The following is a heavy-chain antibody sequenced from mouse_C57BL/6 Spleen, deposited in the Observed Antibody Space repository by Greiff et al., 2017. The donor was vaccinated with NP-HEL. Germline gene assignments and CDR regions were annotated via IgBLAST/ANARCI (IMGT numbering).Heavy chain of an antibody. V-gene: IGHV1-39*01. CDR3: ARAQIGVYGNYVDY. CDR1: GYSFTDYN. Sequence: LVESGPELVKPGASVKISCKASGYSFTDYNMNWVKQSNGKSLEWIGVINPNYGTTSYNQKFKGKATLTVDQSSSTAYMQLNSLTSEDSAVYYCARAQIGVYGNYVDYWGQGTTLTVSS. J-gene: IGHJ2*01. CDR2: INPNYGTT. D-gene: IGHD2-1*01.